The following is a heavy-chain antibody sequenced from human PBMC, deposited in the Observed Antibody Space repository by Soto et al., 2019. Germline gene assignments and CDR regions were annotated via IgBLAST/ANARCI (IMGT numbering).Heavy chain of an antibody. Sequence: QLQLQESGPGLVKPSETLSLTCTVSGGSISSSSYYWGWIRQPPGKGLEWIGSIYYSGSTYYNPSLKSRVTLSVDTSKNQFSLKLSSVTAADTAVYYCARTGGSGYPNDYWGQGTLVTVST. V-gene: IGHV4-39*01. CDR2: IYYSGST. CDR1: GGSISSSSYY. CDR3: ARTGGSGYPNDY. J-gene: IGHJ4*02. D-gene: IGHD3-22*01.